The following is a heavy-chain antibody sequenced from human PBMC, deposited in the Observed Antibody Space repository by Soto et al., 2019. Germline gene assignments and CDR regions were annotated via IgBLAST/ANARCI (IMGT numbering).Heavy chain of an antibody. J-gene: IGHJ5*02. CDR3: ARSAMVYAIHWFDP. Sequence: ASVKVSCKASGYTFTSYDINWVRQATGQGLEWMGWMNPNSGNTGYAQKFQGRVTMTRNTSISTAYMELSSLRSEDTAVYYCARSAMVYAIHWFDPWGQGTLVTVSS. D-gene: IGHD2-8*01. V-gene: IGHV1-8*01. CDR1: GYTFTSYD. CDR2: MNPNSGNT.